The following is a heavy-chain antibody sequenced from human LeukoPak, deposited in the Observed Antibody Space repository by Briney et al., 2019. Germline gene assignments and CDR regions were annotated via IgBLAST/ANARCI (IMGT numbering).Heavy chain of an antibody. Sequence: PGKSLRLSCAASGFTFNTYIMHWVRQSPGKGLEWVAVMSHSGTSIDYADSVKGRFTISRDNAKNSLYLQMNSLRAEDTAVYYCARERGYCSRTSCPYAFWGQGTLVTVSS. V-gene: IGHV3-30*04. J-gene: IGHJ4*02. D-gene: IGHD2-2*01. CDR1: GFTFNTYI. CDR3: ARERGYCSRTSCPYAF. CDR2: MSHSGTSI.